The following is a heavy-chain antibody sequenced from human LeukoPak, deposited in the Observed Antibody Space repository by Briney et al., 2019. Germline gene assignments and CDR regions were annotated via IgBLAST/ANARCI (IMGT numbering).Heavy chain of an antibody. D-gene: IGHD1-1*01. V-gene: IGHV1-69*01. CDR2: IIPIFGTA. CDR3: ARAGWVQLERRYAFDI. CDR1: GGTFSSYA. Sequence: ASVNVSCKASGGTFSSYAISWVRQAPGQGLEWMGGIIPIFGTANYAQKFQGRGTITADESASTVYMEMSRLRSEDTAVYYCARAGWVQLERRYAFDIWGQGTMVTVSS. J-gene: IGHJ3*02.